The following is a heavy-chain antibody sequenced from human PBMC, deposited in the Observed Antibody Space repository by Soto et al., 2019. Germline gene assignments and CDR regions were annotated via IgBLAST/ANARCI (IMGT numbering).Heavy chain of an antibody. CDR2: ISGSGGST. D-gene: IGHD3-3*01. CDR3: AKDLRITIFGVVDIEV. Sequence: RLACAASGFTFSSYAMSWARPAPGKGLEWVSAISGSGGSTYYADSVKGRFTISRDNSKNTLYLQMNSLRAEDTAVYYCAKDLRITIFGVVDIEVWGQGTTVTVSS. V-gene: IGHV3-23*01. CDR1: GFTFSSYA. J-gene: IGHJ6*02.